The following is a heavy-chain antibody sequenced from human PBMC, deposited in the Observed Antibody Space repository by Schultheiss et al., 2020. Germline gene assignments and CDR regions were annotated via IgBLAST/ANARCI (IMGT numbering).Heavy chain of an antibody. Sequence: GGSLRLSCAASGFTFSSYWMSWVRQAPGKGLEWVANIKQDGSEKYYVDSVKGRFTISRDNAKNSLYLQMNSLRAEDTAVYYCASQPHHYDFWSGYYLYYMDVWGKGTTVTVSS. J-gene: IGHJ6*03. D-gene: IGHD3-3*01. CDR3: ASQPHHYDFWSGYYLYYMDV. CDR1: GFTFSSYW. V-gene: IGHV3-7*03. CDR2: IKQDGSEK.